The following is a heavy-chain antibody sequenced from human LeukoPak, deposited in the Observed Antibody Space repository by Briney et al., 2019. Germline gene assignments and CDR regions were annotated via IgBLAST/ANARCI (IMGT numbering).Heavy chain of an antibody. Sequence: ASVKVSCKASGYTFTSYAMHWVRQAPGQRLEWMGWINAGNGNTKYSQKFQGRVTITRDTSASTAYMELSSLRSEDTAVYYCARGGLVVAATTDYWGQGTLVTVSS. J-gene: IGHJ4*02. CDR2: INAGNGNT. V-gene: IGHV1-3*01. CDR1: GYTFTSYA. CDR3: ARGGLVVAATTDY. D-gene: IGHD2-15*01.